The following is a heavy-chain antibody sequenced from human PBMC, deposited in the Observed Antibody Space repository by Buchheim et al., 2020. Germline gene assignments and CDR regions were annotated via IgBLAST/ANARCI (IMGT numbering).Heavy chain of an antibody. D-gene: IGHD6-13*01. CDR1: GFTFSSYC. CDR3: ASSTEPLDY. Sequence: EVQLVESGGGLVQPGGSLRLSCAASGFTFSSYCMSWVRQAPGKGLEWVANIKQEGSEKYYVDSVKGRFTISRDNAKHSLYLQMNSLRAEDTAVYYCASSTEPLDYWGQGTL. J-gene: IGHJ4*02. V-gene: IGHV3-7*01. CDR2: IKQEGSEK.